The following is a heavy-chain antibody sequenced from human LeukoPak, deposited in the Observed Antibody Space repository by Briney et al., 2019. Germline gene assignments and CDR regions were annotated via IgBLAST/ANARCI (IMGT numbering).Heavy chain of an antibody. D-gene: IGHD6-19*01. Sequence: GGSLRLSCATSGFTFSSYWMSWVRQAPGQGLEWVANIKQTGSEKYYVDSVKGRFTISRDDAKNSLYLQMNSLRVEDTAVYYCARTGHSSGWSAYFDYWGQGTLVTVSS. J-gene: IGHJ4*02. CDR3: ARTGHSSGWSAYFDY. CDR2: IKQTGSEK. V-gene: IGHV3-7*01. CDR1: GFTFSSYW.